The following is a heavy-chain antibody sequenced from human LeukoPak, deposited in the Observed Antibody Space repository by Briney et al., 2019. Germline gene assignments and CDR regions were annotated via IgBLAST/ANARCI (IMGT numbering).Heavy chain of an antibody. D-gene: IGHD6-19*01. CDR3: ARPQSSGPYLWGNWFDP. J-gene: IGHJ5*02. V-gene: IGHV1-69*05. CDR2: IIPIFGTV. CDR1: GGTFSSYA. Sequence: SVKVSCKASGGTFSSYAISWVRQAPGQGLEWMGGIIPIFGTVNYAQKFQGRVTITTDESTSTAYMELSSLRSEDTAVYYCARPQSSGPYLWGNWFDPWGQGTLVTVSS.